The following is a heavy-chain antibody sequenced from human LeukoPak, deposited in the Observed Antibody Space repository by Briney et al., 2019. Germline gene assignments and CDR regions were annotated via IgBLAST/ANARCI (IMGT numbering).Heavy chain of an antibody. D-gene: IGHD3-9*01. J-gene: IGHJ4*02. Sequence: GGSLRLSCAASGFTVSSNYMSWVRQAPGKGLEWVSVIYSGGSTYYADSVKGRFTISRDNSKNTLYLQMNSLRAEDTAVYYCAREDYDILTGYSTPYWGQGTLVTVSS. CDR2: IYSGGST. CDR1: GFTVSSNY. CDR3: AREDYDILTGYSTPY. V-gene: IGHV3-53*01.